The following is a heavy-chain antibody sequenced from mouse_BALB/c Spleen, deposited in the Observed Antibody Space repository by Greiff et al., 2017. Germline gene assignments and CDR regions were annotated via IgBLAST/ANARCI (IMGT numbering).Heavy chain of an antibody. D-gene: IGHD2-14*01. CDR1: GYSITSDYA. J-gene: IGHJ2*01. V-gene: IGHV3-2*02. CDR3: ARGRYDYFDY. Sequence: EVKLVESGPGLVKPSQSLSLTCTVTGYSITSDYAWNWIRQFPGNKLEWMGYISYSGSTSYNPSLKSRISITRDTSKNQFFLQLDSVTTEDTATYYCARGRYDYFDYWGQGTTLTVSS. CDR2: ISYSGST.